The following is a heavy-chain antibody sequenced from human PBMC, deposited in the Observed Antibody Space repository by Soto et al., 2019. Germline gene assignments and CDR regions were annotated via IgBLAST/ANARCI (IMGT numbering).Heavy chain of an antibody. V-gene: IGHV3-30-3*01. CDR3: ARESGYDSSGYYSPNYFDY. CDR2: ISYDGSNK. CDR1: GFTFSSYA. Sequence: GGSLRLSCAASGFTFSSYAMHWVRQAPGKGLEWVAVISYDGSNKYYADSVKGRFTISRDNSKNTLYLQMNSLRAEDTAVYYCARESGYDSSGYYSPNYFDYWGQGTLVTVSS. D-gene: IGHD3-22*01. J-gene: IGHJ4*02.